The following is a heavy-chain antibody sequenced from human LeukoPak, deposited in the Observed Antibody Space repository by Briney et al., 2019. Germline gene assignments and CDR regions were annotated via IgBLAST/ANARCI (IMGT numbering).Heavy chain of an antibody. Sequence: SETLSLTCTVSGGSISSYYWSWIRQPPGKGLEWIGYIYYSGSTNYNPSLKSRVTISVDTSKNQFSLKLTSVTAADTAVYYCAREVAYWGQGILVTVSS. CDR1: GGSISSYY. V-gene: IGHV4-59*12. J-gene: IGHJ4*02. CDR2: IYYSGST. CDR3: AREVAY.